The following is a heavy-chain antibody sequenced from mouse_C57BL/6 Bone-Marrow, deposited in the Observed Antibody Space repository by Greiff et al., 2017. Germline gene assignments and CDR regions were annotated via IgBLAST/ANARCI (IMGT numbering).Heavy chain of an antibody. CDR3: ASSYYYGSSYYFDY. Sequence: EVMLVESGGGLVKPGGSLKLSCAASGFTFSSYTMSWVRQTPEKRLEWVATISGGGGNTYYPASVKGRFTISRDTAKHTLYLQLSSLRSEDTSLYYCASSYYYGSSYYFDYWGQGTTLTVSS. J-gene: IGHJ2*01. CDR2: ISGGGGNT. D-gene: IGHD1-1*01. V-gene: IGHV5-9*01. CDR1: GFTFSSYT.